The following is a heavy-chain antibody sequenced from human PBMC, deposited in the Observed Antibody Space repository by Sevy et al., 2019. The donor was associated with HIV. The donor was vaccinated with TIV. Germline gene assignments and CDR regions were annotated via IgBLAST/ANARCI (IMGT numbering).Heavy chain of an antibody. J-gene: IGHJ4*02. CDR1: GFTFSSYA. Sequence: GGSLRLSCAASGFTFSSYAMSWVRQAPGKGLEWVAVIWYDGSNKYYADSVKGRFTISRDNSKNTLYLQMNSLRAEDTAVYYCASDYYDSSGPPAPNFDYWGQGTLVTVSS. D-gene: IGHD3-22*01. CDR3: ASDYYDSSGPPAPNFDY. CDR2: IWYDGSNK. V-gene: IGHV3-33*08.